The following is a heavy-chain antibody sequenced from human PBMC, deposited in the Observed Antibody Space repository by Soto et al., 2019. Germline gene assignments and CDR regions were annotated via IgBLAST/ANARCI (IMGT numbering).Heavy chain of an antibody. CDR2: IYQSGST. J-gene: IGHJ5*02. CDR3: ARGGGDIVVVVAASNWFDP. V-gene: IGHV4-4*02. D-gene: IGHD2-15*01. CDR1: GGSISSSNW. Sequence: PSETVSLTCAVSGGSISSSNWWSWVRQPPGKGLEWIGEIYQSGSTNYNPSLKSRVTISVDKSKNQFSLKLSSVTAADTAVYYCARGGGDIVVVVAASNWFDPWGQGTLVTVSS.